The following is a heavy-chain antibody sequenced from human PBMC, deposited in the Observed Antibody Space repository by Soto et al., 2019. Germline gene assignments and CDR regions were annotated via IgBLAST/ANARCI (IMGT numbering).Heavy chain of an antibody. V-gene: IGHV1-69*06. Sequence: QVQLVQSGAEVKTPGSSLKVSCKVSGSRFSNYVISWVRQAPGHGLEWLGRIIPIFNSTKYAQSFQGRVTFTADKSTSTASLELSGLRSDDTAVYYCAREGRGKKAGYNGLVSLGYWGQGTLVTVSS. CDR1: GSRFSNYV. J-gene: IGHJ4*02. CDR2: IIPIFNST. D-gene: IGHD2-2*02. CDR3: AREGRGKKAGYNGLVSLGY.